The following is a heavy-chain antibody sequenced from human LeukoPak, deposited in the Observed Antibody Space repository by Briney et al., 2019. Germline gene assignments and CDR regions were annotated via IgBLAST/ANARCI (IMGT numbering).Heavy chain of an antibody. J-gene: IGHJ2*01. Sequence: LGGSLRLSCAASGFTFSSYGMHWVRQAPGKGLEWVAFIRYDGSNKYYADSVKGRFTISRDDSKNTLHLQMNSLRAEDTAVYYCAKDLYSSGWYSPWYFDLWGRGTLVTVSS. CDR1: GFTFSSYG. D-gene: IGHD6-19*01. CDR3: AKDLYSSGWYSPWYFDL. CDR2: IRYDGSNK. V-gene: IGHV3-30*02.